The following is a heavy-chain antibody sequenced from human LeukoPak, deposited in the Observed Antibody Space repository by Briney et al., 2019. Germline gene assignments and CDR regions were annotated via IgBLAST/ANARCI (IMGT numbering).Heavy chain of an antibody. J-gene: IGHJ4*02. D-gene: IGHD2-8*01. CDR3: ARVEGYCTNGVCSDY. CDR1: GYTFTGYY. CDR2: INPNSGGT. Sequence: ASVKVSCKASGYTFTGYYMHWVRQAPGQGLEWMGWINPNSGGTNYAQKFQGRVTMTRDTSTSTAYMELSRLRSDDTAVYYCARVEGYCTNGVCSDYWGQGTLVTVSS. V-gene: IGHV1-2*02.